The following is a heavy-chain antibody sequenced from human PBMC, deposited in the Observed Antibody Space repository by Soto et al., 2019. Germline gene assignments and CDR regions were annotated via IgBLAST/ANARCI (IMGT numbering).Heavy chain of an antibody. CDR2: ISGSGGST. Sequence: GGSLRLSCAASGFTFSSYAMSWVRQAPGKGLEWVSAISGSGGSTYYADSVKGRFTISRDNSKNTLYLQMNSLRAEDTAVYYCAADYYDSSGYYYVAYWGQGTLVTVSS. CDR1: GFTFSSYA. D-gene: IGHD3-22*01. CDR3: AADYYDSSGYYYVAY. V-gene: IGHV3-23*01. J-gene: IGHJ4*02.